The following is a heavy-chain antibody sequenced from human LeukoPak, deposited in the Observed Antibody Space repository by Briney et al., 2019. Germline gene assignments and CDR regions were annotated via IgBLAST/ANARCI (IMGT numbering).Heavy chain of an antibody. V-gene: IGHV3-23*01. CDR1: GFTFSSYA. D-gene: IGHD6-13*01. J-gene: IGHJ4*02. CDR2: ISGSGGST. Sequence: GGSLRLSCAASGFTFSSYAMSWVRQAPGKGLEWVSAISGSGGSTYYADSVKGRFTISRDNSKNTLYLQMNSLRAEDTAVYYCARSKQLVRGYLDYWGQGTLVTVSS. CDR3: ARSKQLVRGYLDY.